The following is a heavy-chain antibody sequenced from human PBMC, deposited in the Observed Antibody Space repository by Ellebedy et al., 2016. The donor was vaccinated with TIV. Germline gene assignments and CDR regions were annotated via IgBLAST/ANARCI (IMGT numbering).Heavy chain of an antibody. D-gene: IGHD5-12*01. CDR3: ARVGWGYSGGEDN. CDR2: ISVYNGNT. Sequence: ASVKVSCKASGFTFTSFGISWVRQAPGQGLEWMGWISVYNGNTNYAQNLQGRVSMTTDTSARTAYMELRSLRYDDTAVYYSARVGWGYSGGEDNWGQGTLVTVSS. J-gene: IGHJ4*02. CDR1: GFTFTSFG. V-gene: IGHV1-18*04.